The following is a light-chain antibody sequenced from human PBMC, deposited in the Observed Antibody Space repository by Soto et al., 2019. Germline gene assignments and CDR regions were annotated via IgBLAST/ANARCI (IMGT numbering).Light chain of an antibody. V-gene: IGLV1-40*01. CDR2: GNR. CDR1: SSNIGAGYD. Sequence: QSVLTQPPSVSGAPGQRVTISCTGSSSNIGAGYDVHWYQQLPGTAPKLVIYGNRNRPSGVPDRFSGSKSGTSASLAITGLQAEDEADYYCCSYAGSYTSLYVFGTGTKVTVL. CDR3: CSYAGSYTSLYV. J-gene: IGLJ1*01.